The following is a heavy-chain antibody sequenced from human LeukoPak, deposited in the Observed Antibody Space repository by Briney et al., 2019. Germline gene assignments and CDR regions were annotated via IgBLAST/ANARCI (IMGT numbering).Heavy chain of an antibody. CDR2: ISSCLSST. V-gene: IGHV3-21*01. CDR3: ARDEALDY. J-gene: IGHJ4*02. CDR1: GFTFSSFS. Sequence: GGSLRLSCAASGFTFSSFSMNWVRQALGRGLEWVSSISSCLSSTYYADSVKGRFTISRDNSKNSLYLQVNSLSAEDTAVYYCARDEALDYWGQGTLVTVSS.